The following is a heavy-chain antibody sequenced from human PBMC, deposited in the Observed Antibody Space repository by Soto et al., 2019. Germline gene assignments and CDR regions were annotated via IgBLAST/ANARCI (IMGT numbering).Heavy chain of an antibody. J-gene: IGHJ4*02. Sequence: SETLSLTCTVSGYSISSGYYWGWIRQPPGKGLEWIGSIYHSGSSYYNPSLKSRVTILVDTSKNRFSLKLSSVTAADTAVYNCARQLFISDYFYYFDYWGQGALVTVSS. V-gene: IGHV4-38-2*02. CDR1: GYSISSGYY. D-gene: IGHD4-17*01. CDR2: IYHSGSS. CDR3: ARQLFISDYFYYFDY.